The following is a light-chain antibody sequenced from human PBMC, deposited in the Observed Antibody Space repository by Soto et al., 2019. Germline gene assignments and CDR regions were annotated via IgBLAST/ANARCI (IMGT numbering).Light chain of an antibody. CDR2: YDN. Sequence: QSALTQPPSVSEAPGQRIAISCSGSSSKNGTNAVTWYQHLPGKAPKVLIHYDNLLPSGVSDRFSGSRSGTSASLAIFRFHSEDEADYYCAEWDDSLNAYVFGTGTKVTVL. V-gene: IGLV1-36*01. CDR3: AEWDDSLNAYV. J-gene: IGLJ1*01. CDR1: SSKNGTNA.